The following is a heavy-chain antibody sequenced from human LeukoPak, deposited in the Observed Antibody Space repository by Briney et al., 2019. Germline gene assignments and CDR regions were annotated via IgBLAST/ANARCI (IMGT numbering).Heavy chain of an antibody. V-gene: IGHV4-34*01. CDR3: ARVAIEYSSSGSNYYYYYMDV. Sequence: SETLSLTCAVYGGSFSSYYWSWIRQPPGKGLEWIGEINHSGSTNYNPSLKSRVTISVDTSKNQFSLKLSSVTAADTAVYYYARVAIEYSSSGSNYYYYYMDVWGKGTTVTVSS. D-gene: IGHD6-6*01. CDR2: INHSGST. CDR1: GGSFSSYY. J-gene: IGHJ6*03.